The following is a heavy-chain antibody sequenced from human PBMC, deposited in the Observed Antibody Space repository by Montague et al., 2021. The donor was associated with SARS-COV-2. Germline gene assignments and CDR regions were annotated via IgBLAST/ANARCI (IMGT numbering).Heavy chain of an antibody. V-gene: IGHV4-59*01. J-gene: IGHJ4*02. Sequence: SETLSLTCSFSGGSTRSYYWGWIRLPPGKPLEWLGHIYYTGETTHNPSLKSRVTISVDTSRSQFSLRLTSVTAADTAVYFCARFWSGYVDKWSQGTLVTVSS. D-gene: IGHD3-3*01. CDR1: GGSTRSYY. CDR3: ARFWSGYVDK. CDR2: IYYTGET.